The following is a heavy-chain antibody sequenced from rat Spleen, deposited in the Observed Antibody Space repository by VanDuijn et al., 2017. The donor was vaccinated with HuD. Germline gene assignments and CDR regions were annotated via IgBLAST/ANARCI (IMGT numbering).Heavy chain of an antibody. V-gene: IGHV5-29*01. D-gene: IGHD1-9*01. Sequence: EVQLVESDGGLVQPGRSLKLSCAASGFTFSDYYMAWVRQAPTKGLEWVATISYDGRRNYYRDSVKGRFTISRANAKSTLNLQMDSLRSEDTATYYCARRHYGYTDYFDYWGQGVMVTVSS. J-gene: IGHJ2*01. CDR3: ARRHYGYTDYFDY. CDR2: ISYDGRRN. CDR1: GFTFSDYY.